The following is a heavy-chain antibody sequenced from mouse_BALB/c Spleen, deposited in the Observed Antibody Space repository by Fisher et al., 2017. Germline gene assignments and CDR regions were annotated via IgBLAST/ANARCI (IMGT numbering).Heavy chain of an antibody. CDR3: ARLGRYAMDY. V-gene: IGHV1-9*01. J-gene: IGHJ4*01. D-gene: IGHD4-1*01. Sequence: KFKGKATFTADTSSNTAYMQLSSLTSEDSAVYYCARLGRYAMDYWGQGTSVTVSS.